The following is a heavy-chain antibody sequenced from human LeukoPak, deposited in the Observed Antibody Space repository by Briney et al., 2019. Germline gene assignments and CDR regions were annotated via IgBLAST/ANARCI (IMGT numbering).Heavy chain of an antibody. D-gene: IGHD1-14*01. CDR2: INSDGSST. Sequence: GGSLRLSCAASGFTFSTYWMHWVRQAPGKGLAWVSRINSDGSSTRYADSVKGRFTISRDNAKNTLYLQMSSLRAEDTAVYLCGSGPTGFAWGQGTLVTVSS. CDR3: GSGPTGFA. CDR1: GFTFSTYW. V-gene: IGHV3-74*01. J-gene: IGHJ5*02.